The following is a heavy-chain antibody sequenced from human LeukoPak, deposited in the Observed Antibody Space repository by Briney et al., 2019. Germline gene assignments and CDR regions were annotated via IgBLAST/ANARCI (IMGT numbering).Heavy chain of an antibody. Sequence: PGGSLRLSCAASGFTFSSYGMHWVRQAPGKGLDWVAFIRYDGSNKYYADSVKGRFTISRDNSKNTLYLQMNSLRAEDTAVYYCAKDGVVVVPAVDYWGQGTLVTVSS. J-gene: IGHJ4*02. V-gene: IGHV3-30*02. D-gene: IGHD2-2*01. CDR3: AKDGVVVVPAVDY. CDR1: GFTFSSYG. CDR2: IRYDGSNK.